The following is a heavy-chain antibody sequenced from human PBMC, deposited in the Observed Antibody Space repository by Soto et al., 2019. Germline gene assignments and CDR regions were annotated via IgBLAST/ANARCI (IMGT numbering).Heavy chain of an antibody. CDR1: VGSMISISYY. D-gene: IGHD3-22*01. Sequence: SETLSLTCTVSVGSMISISYYWCCILQPPGKGLEWIGSIYYSGSTYYNPSLKSRVTISVDTSKNQFSLKLSSVTAADTAVYYCARPDSSGYYYSWFDPWGQGTLVTVSS. CDR3: ARPDSSGYYYSWFDP. V-gene: IGHV4-39*01. CDR2: IYYSGST. J-gene: IGHJ5*02.